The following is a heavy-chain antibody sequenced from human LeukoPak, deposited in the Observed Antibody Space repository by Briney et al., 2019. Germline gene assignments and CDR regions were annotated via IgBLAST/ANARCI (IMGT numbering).Heavy chain of an antibody. Sequence: GGSLRLSCAASGFTFSGCGMQWVRQAPGKGLEWVAFVWHDGRDKYYADSVKGRFTISRDNSKNTLYLQMNSLRAEDTAMYYCAKDPYSYGSYFDYWGQGTLVTVSS. V-gene: IGHV3-30*02. D-gene: IGHD5-18*01. J-gene: IGHJ4*02. CDR1: GFTFSGCG. CDR2: VWHDGRDK. CDR3: AKDPYSYGSYFDY.